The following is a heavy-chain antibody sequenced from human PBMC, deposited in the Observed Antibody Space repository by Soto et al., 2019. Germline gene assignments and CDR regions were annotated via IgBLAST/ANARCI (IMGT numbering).Heavy chain of an antibody. CDR2: IYYSGST. Sequence: PSETLSLTCTVSGGSISSGDYYWSWIRQPPGKGLEWIGYIYYSGSTYYNPSLKSRVTISVDTSKNQFSLKLSSVTAADTAVYYCARDGLDPVAGIYWGQGTLVTVSS. CDR1: GGSISSGDYY. D-gene: IGHD6-19*01. CDR3: ARDGLDPVAGIY. J-gene: IGHJ4*02. V-gene: IGHV4-30-4*01.